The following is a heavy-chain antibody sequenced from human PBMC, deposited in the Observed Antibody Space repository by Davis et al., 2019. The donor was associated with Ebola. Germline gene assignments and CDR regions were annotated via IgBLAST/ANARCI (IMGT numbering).Heavy chain of an antibody. Sequence: SETLSLSCAVSGGSFSAYYLTWIPQAPWQGLEWIGEINYSGSTNYNPSLMSRVTISVDTSKNQFSLKLSSVTAGDTTGYYWGRLGALKRGWTNNAFDIWGQGTMVTVSS. CDR3: GRLGALKRGWTNNAFDI. CDR2: INYSGST. CDR1: GGSFSAYY. J-gene: IGHJ3*02. V-gene: IGHV4-34*01. D-gene: IGHD6-19*01.